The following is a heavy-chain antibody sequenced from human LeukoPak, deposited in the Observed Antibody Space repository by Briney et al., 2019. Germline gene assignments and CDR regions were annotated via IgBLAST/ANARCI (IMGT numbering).Heavy chain of an antibody. CDR2: IRQDGSEK. J-gene: IGHJ4*02. V-gene: IGHV3-7*03. Sequence: GGSLRLSCAASGFTFSSYWMSWVRQAPGKGLEWVANIRQDGSEKYYVDSVKGRFTISRDNAKNSLYLQTNSLRAEDTAVYYCARDLYDILTGYSHSPSSFDYWGQGTLVTVSS. CDR1: GFTFSSYW. CDR3: ARDLYDILTGYSHSPSSFDY. D-gene: IGHD3-9*01.